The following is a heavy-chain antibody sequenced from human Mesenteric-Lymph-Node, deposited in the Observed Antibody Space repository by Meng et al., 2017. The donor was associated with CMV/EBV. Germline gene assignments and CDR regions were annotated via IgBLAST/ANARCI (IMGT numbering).Heavy chain of an antibody. Sequence: GESLKISCAASGFTFSNSAMRWVRQALGKGLEWVSSISGSGGDTFYADSVRGRFTISRDNSKNTVYLQMNGLRAEDTAVYYCARDLTSTAFDYWGQGTLVTVSS. CDR3: ARDLTSTAFDY. D-gene: IGHD3-16*01. CDR1: GFTFSNSA. CDR2: ISGSGGDT. J-gene: IGHJ4*02. V-gene: IGHV3-23*01.